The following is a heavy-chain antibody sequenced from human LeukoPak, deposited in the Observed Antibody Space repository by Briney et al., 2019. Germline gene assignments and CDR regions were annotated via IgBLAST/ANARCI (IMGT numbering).Heavy chain of an antibody. J-gene: IGHJ4*02. Sequence: GASVTVSCKASGYTFTSYGISWVRQAPGQALEGMGWISGYNGNTNYAQTLQGRVTMTTDTSTSTAYMELRSLRSDDTAVYYCARDFHSSGYYHYFHYWGQGTLVTVSS. CDR3: ARDFHSSGYYHYFHY. CDR2: ISGYNGNT. D-gene: IGHD3-22*01. CDR1: GYTFTSYG. V-gene: IGHV1-18*01.